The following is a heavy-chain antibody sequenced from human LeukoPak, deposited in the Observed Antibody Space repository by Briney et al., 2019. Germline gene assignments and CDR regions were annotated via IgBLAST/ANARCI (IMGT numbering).Heavy chain of an antibody. Sequence: GASVKVSCKASGYTFTSYYMHWVRQAPGQGLEWMGVINPSGGSTSYAQKFQGRVTMTRDMSTSTVYMELSSLRSEDTAVYYCARANSGYSYAYYFDYWGQGTLVTVSS. D-gene: IGHD5-18*01. V-gene: IGHV1-46*01. CDR1: GYTFTSYY. CDR2: INPSGGST. CDR3: ARANSGYSYAYYFDY. J-gene: IGHJ4*02.